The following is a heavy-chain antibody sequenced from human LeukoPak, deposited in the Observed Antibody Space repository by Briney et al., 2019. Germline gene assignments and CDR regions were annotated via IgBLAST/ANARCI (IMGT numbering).Heavy chain of an antibody. Sequence: ASVKVSCKASGYTFTGYYMHWVRQAPGQGLEWMGWINPNSGGTNYAQKFQGRVTMTRDTSISTAYMVLSRLRSDDTAVYYCARETYGGNSEARYYFDYWGQGTLVTVSS. J-gene: IGHJ4*02. CDR1: GYTFTGYY. V-gene: IGHV1-2*02. D-gene: IGHD4-23*01. CDR2: INPNSGGT. CDR3: ARETYGGNSEARYYFDY.